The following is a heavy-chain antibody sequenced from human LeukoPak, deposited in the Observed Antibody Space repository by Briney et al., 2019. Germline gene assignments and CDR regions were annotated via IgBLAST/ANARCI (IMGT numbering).Heavy chain of an antibody. CDR2: ISINGGST. J-gene: IGHJ5*02. Sequence: GGSLRLSCAASGFTFSSYAMHWVRQAPGKGLEYVSAISINGGSTYYAHSVKGRLTISRDNSKNTLYLQMGSLRAEDMAVYYCARDRYYDFWSGSWFDPWGQGTLVTVSS. D-gene: IGHD3-3*01. CDR3: ARDRYYDFWSGSWFDP. V-gene: IGHV3-64*01. CDR1: GFTFSSYA.